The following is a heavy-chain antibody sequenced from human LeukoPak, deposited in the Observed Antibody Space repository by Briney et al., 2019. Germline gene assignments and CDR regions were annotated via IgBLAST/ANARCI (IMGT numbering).Heavy chain of an antibody. Sequence: PGGSLRLSCAASGFTFSSYGMHWVRQAPGEGLEWVAFIQYDGSDEHYADSVKGRFTISRDNSKDTLYLHMTSLRIEDTAVYYCAKDLKLAPFDYWGQGTLVTVSS. CDR2: IQYDGSDE. V-gene: IGHV3-30*02. CDR1: GFTFSSYG. J-gene: IGHJ4*02. CDR3: AKDLKLAPFDY.